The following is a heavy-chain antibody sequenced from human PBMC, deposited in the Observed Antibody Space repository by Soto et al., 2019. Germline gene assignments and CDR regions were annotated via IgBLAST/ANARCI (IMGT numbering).Heavy chain of an antibody. CDR1: GGTFSSYT. CDR3: ARGYGPYYFDY. CDR2: IIPIPGIA. Sequence: SVKVSCKASGGTFSSYTISWVRQAPGQGLEWMGRIIPIPGIANYAQKFQGRVTITADKSTSTAYMELSSLRSEDTAVYYCARGYGPYYFDYWGQGTLVTVSS. D-gene: IGHD4-17*01. J-gene: IGHJ4*02. V-gene: IGHV1-69*02.